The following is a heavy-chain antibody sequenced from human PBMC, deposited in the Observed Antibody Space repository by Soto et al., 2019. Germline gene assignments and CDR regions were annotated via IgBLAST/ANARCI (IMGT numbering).Heavy chain of an antibody. Sequence: AASVKVSCKASGYTFTSYGISWVRQAPGQGLEWMGWISAYNGNTNYAQKLQGRVTMTTDTSTSTAYMELRSLRSDDTAVYYCARDTRCSSTSCYTYYYYGMDVWGQGTTVTVSS. CDR3: ARDTRCSSTSCYTYYYYGMDV. CDR2: ISAYNGNT. D-gene: IGHD2-2*02. CDR1: GYTFTSYG. J-gene: IGHJ6*02. V-gene: IGHV1-18*01.